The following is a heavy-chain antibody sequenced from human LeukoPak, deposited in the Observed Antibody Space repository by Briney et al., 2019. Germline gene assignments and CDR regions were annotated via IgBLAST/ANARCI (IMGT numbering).Heavy chain of an antibody. Sequence: SETLSLTCSVSGGSISNYFWTWIRQPPGKGLEWIGYIYSSGSTYYNPSLESRVTISVDTSKNRFSLKLSTVTAADTAVYYCARRPTGDPKFDYWGQGTPVTVSS. CDR2: IYSSGST. D-gene: IGHD7-27*01. CDR3: ARRPTGDPKFDY. CDR1: GGSISNYF. V-gene: IGHV4-59*08. J-gene: IGHJ4*02.